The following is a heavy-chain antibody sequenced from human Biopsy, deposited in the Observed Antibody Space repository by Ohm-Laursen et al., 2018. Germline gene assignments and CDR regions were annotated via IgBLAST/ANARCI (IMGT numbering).Heavy chain of an antibody. CDR3: ARDRGFYSDRTVPGYFDL. CDR2: VYYTGST. J-gene: IGHJ2*01. D-gene: IGHD3-22*01. Sequence: SQTLSLTCIVSGDSISSYYWSWIRQPPGKGLQWIGYVYYTGSTDYNPSLQSRVTISVDTPKNHFSLRLRSVTPADTAIYYCARDRGFYSDRTVPGYFDLWGRGTLVTVSS. CDR1: GDSISSYY. V-gene: IGHV4-59*01.